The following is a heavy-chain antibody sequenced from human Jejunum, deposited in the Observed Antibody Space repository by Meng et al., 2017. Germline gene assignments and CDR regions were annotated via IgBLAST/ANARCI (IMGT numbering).Heavy chain of an antibody. CDR1: GYMVSRNSAS. CDR2: TYYRSKWYS. J-gene: IGHJ5*02. CDR3: ARDESRLLRS. Sequence: LLHARPGLRTPSRHHPLSCAISGYMVSRNSASWNWIRQYPSRCLEWLGRTYYRSKWYSDYAVSGKSRITSNTDTSKNQLSLQLNSVTPEDTAVYYCARDESRLLRSWGQGTLVTVSS. D-gene: IGHD3-22*01. V-gene: IGHV6-1*01.